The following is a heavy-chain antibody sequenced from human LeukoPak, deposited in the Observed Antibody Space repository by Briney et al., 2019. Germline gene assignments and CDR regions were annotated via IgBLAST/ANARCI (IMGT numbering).Heavy chain of an antibody. Sequence: GSSVKVSCKASGGTFISYAISWVRQARGQGLEWMGGIIPIFGTANYAQKFQGRATITTDESTSTAYMELSSLRSEDTAVYYCARDRSDYGDWNDAFDIWGQGTMVTVSS. CDR1: GGTFISYA. J-gene: IGHJ3*02. CDR3: ARDRSDYGDWNDAFDI. CDR2: IIPIFGTA. V-gene: IGHV1-69*05. D-gene: IGHD4-17*01.